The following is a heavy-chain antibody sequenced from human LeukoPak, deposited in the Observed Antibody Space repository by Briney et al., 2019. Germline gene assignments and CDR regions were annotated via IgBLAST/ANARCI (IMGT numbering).Heavy chain of an antibody. CDR3: ARGRAIDV. J-gene: IGHJ3*01. CDR1: GFTFDDYA. CDR2: ISWNSGSI. Sequence: PGGSLRLSCAASGFTFDDYAMHWVRQAPGKGLEWVSGISWNSGSIGYVDSVKGRFTISRDSAKSSVSLQMNSLRAEDTAVYYCARGRAIDVWGRGTMVIVSS. V-gene: IGHV3-9*01. D-gene: IGHD3-16*01.